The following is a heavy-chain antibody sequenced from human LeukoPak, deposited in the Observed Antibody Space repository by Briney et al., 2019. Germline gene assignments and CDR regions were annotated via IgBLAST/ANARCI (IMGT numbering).Heavy chain of an antibody. D-gene: IGHD6-13*01. CDR1: GSTFSTYS. J-gene: IGHJ4*02. Sequence: PGGSLRLSCAASGSTFSTYSLIWVRQAPGKGLEWVSAITSSSNYIYYADSVKGRFTISRDNAKNSLYLQMNSLRAEDTAVYYCTRGLPYSSTWYLDYWGQGTLVTVSS. V-gene: IGHV3-21*01. CDR2: ITSSSNYI. CDR3: TRGLPYSSTWYLDY.